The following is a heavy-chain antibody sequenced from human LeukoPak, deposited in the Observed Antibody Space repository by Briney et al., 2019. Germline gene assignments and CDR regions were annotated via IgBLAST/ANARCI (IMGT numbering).Heavy chain of an antibody. CDR1: GFTFSSYA. Sequence: GGSLRLSCSASGFTFSSYAMHSVRQAPGKGLEYVSAISSNGGSTYYAGSGKGRFTTSRDNSKNTLYLQMSSLRAEDTAVYYCVKGIAVAGPGYWGQGTLVTVSS. V-gene: IGHV3-64D*09. CDR3: VKGIAVAGPGY. D-gene: IGHD6-19*01. J-gene: IGHJ4*02. CDR2: ISSNGGST.